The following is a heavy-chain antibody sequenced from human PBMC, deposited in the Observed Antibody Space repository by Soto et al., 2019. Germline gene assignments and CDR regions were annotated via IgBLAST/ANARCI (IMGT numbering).Heavy chain of an antibody. CDR2: IKQDGSEK. J-gene: IGHJ6*02. CDR1: GFTFSSYW. D-gene: IGHD3-9*01. CDR3: ARTDYDILTGYSAWYYYYGMDV. V-gene: IGHV3-7*01. Sequence: SGGSLRLSCAASGFTFSSYWMSWVRQAPGKGLEWVANIKQDGSEKYYVDSVKGRFTISRDNAKNSLYLQMNSLRAEDTAVYYCARTDYDILTGYSAWYYYYGMDVWGQGTTVTVSS.